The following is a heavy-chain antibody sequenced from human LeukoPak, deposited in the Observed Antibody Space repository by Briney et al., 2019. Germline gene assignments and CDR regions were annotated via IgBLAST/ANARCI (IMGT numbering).Heavy chain of an antibody. CDR1: GFTVSSNY. Sequence: GGSLRLSCAASGFTVSSNYMSWVRQAPGKGLEWVSVIYSGGSTYYADSVKGRFTISRDNSKNTLYLQMSSLRAEDTAVYYCARNVPTYYYDSSGYYPGDYWGQGTLVTVSS. D-gene: IGHD3-22*01. J-gene: IGHJ4*02. CDR3: ARNVPTYYYDSSGYYPGDY. CDR2: IYSGGST. V-gene: IGHV3-66*01.